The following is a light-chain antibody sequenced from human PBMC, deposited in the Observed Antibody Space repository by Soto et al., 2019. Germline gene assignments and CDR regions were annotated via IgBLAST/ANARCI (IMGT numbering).Light chain of an antibody. CDR3: SAYTSSSTVV. Sequence: QSALTQPASVSGSPGQSITISCTRTSSDVGGYNYVSWYQQHPGKAPKLMIYDVSNRPSGVYNRFSGSKSGNTGSLTISGLQAEDEADYYGSAYTSSSTVVFGGGTKVTVL. V-gene: IGLV2-14*01. CDR1: SSDVGGYNY. J-gene: IGLJ2*01. CDR2: DVS.